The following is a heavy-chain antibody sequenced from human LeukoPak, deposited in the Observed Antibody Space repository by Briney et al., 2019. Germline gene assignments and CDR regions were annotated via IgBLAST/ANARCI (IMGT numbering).Heavy chain of an antibody. Sequence: GGSLRLSCAASGFTFSSYSMNWVRQAPGKGLEWVSSISSSSSYIYYADSVKGRFTISRDNAKNSLYLQMNSLRTEDTAVYYCARCRGSWYGVYFDYWGQGTLVTVSS. CDR1: GFTFSSYS. CDR3: ARCRGSWYGVYFDY. J-gene: IGHJ4*02. V-gene: IGHV3-21*01. CDR2: ISSSSSYI. D-gene: IGHD6-13*01.